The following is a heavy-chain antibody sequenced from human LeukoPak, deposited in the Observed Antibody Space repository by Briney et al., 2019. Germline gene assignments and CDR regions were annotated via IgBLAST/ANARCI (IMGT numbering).Heavy chain of an antibody. CDR2: IYTSGSA. Sequence: PSETLSLTCTVSGGSISSYFWSWIRQPPGKGLEFIGYIYTSGSATYNPSLESRVTISVDTSKNQFSLKLSSVTAADTAVYYCARGLDYGDYVDWFDPWGQGTLVTVSS. CDR3: ARGLDYGDYVDWFDP. J-gene: IGHJ5*02. CDR1: GGSISSYF. D-gene: IGHD4-17*01. V-gene: IGHV4-4*09.